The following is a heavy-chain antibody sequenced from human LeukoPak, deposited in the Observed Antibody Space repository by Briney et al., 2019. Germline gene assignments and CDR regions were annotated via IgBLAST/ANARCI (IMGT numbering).Heavy chain of an antibody. CDR1: GFTFSNYG. Sequence: GGSLRLSCAASGFTFSNYGMSWVRQAPGKGLEWVSAIFGNGVTTFYADSVKGRFTISRDNSQNRLFLQVNSLRAEDTAVYYCVAMAFDYWGQGTLVTVSS. CDR3: VAMAFDY. J-gene: IGHJ4*02. V-gene: IGHV3-23*01. D-gene: IGHD2-8*01. CDR2: IFGNGVTT.